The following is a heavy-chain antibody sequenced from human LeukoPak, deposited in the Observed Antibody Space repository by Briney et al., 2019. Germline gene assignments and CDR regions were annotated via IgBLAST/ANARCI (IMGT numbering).Heavy chain of an antibody. J-gene: IGHJ5*02. D-gene: IGHD3-3*01. V-gene: IGHV4-30-4*01. Sequence: SQTLSLTCTVSGGSISSGDYYWSWIRQPPGKGLEWIGYIYYSGSTYYNPSLKSRVTISVDTSKNQFSLKLSSVTAADTAVYYCARRYYDFWSGYYTWFDPWGQGTLVTVSS. CDR2: IYYSGST. CDR3: ARRYYDFWSGYYTWFDP. CDR1: GGSISSGDYY.